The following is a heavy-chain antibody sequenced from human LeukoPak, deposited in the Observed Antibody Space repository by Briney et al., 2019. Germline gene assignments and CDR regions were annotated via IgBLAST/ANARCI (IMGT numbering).Heavy chain of an antibody. D-gene: IGHD3-9*01. CDR3: AKEGGYFDWPFTFDY. CDR2: LSGSGVSSSSGSS. CDR1: GFTFSSYD. Sequence: PGGSLRLSCAASGFTFSSYDMSWVRQAPGKGLEWVSGLSGSGVSSSSGSSYYADSVKGRFTISRDNSKNTLYLQMNSLRADDTAIYYCAKEGGYFDWPFTFDYWGQGALVTVSS. V-gene: IGHV3-23*01. J-gene: IGHJ4*02.